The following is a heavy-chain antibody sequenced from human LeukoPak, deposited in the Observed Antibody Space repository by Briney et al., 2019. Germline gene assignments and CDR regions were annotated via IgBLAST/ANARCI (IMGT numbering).Heavy chain of an antibody. CDR3: GRVGGRSKAAKGDAFDI. V-gene: IGHV3-21*06. CDR2: ISSGSTYM. J-gene: IGHJ3*02. D-gene: IGHD6-6*01. Sequence: GGSLRLSCAASGFTFNSNWMNWVRQAPGKGLEWVSSISSGSTYMYYADSVKGRFTLSRDNAQNSVFLQMNSLRAEDTAVYYCGRVGGRSKAAKGDAFDIWGQGTMVVVSS. CDR1: GFTFNSNW.